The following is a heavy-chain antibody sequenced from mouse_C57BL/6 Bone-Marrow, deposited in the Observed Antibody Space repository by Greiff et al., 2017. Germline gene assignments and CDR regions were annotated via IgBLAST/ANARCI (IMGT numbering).Heavy chain of an antibody. D-gene: IGHD2-1*01. V-gene: IGHV1-7*01. Sequence: VKLMESGAEMAKPGGSVKLSCKASGFTFTSYWMHWGKKRPGQGLEWIGYINPSSGYTKYNQKFKDKATLTADKSSSTAYMQLSSLTYEDSAVYYCARLGSTMVTTWYFDVWGTGTTVTVSS. J-gene: IGHJ1*03. CDR1: GFTFTSYW. CDR3: ARLGSTMVTTWYFDV. CDR2: INPSSGYT.